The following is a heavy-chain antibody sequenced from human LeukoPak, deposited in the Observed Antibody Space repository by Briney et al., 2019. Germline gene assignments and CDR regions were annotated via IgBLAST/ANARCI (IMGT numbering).Heavy chain of an antibody. Sequence: SETLSLTCTVSGGSISSGDYYWSWVRQPPGKGLEWIGYIYYSGSTYYNPSLKSRVTISVGTSKNQFSLKLSSVTAADTAVYYCARDLYYDSSGTPGYWGQGTLVTVSS. V-gene: IGHV4-30-4*01. D-gene: IGHD3-22*01. CDR2: IYYSGST. J-gene: IGHJ4*02. CDR3: ARDLYYDSSGTPGY. CDR1: GGSISSGDYY.